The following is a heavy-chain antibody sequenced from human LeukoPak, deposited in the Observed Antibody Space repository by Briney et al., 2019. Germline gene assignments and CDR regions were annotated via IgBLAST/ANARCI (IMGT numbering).Heavy chain of an antibody. Sequence: AASVKVSCKATSRISWVRQAPGRGLEWMGWIGTYGGDTYYAQKFQGRITVTTDTSTSTVYMELRNLRSDDTAVYYCARDLWNFYDDSGYNRDFGSRGQGTLVTVSS. CDR3: ARDLWNFYDDSGYNRDFGS. CDR1: TSR. J-gene: IGHJ5*01. CDR2: IGTYGGDT. V-gene: IGHV1-18*01. D-gene: IGHD3-22*01.